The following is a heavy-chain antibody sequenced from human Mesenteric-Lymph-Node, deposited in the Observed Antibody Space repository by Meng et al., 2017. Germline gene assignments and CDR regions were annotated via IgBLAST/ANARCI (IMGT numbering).Heavy chain of an antibody. Sequence: GESLKISCAASGFTFNSYGMRWVRQAPGKGLEWVSAVSGSGGSTYYADSVKGRFTISRDNSKNTLYLQMSSLRAEDTAVYYCARAYCSGGTCYHTDSWGQGTLVTVSS. CDR3: ARAYCSGGTCYHTDS. V-gene: IGHV3-23*01. J-gene: IGHJ4*02. CDR1: GFTFNSYG. CDR2: VSGSGGST. D-gene: IGHD2-15*01.